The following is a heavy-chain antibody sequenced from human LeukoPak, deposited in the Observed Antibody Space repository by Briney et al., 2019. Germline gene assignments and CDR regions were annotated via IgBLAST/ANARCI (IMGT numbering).Heavy chain of an antibody. CDR2: ISSSSSYI. CDR3: ARGSDFWSGYDDRFFGDI. J-gene: IGHJ3*02. Sequence: GGSLRLSCAASGFTFSSYSMTWVRQAPGKGLKWVSSISSSSSYIYYADSVKGRFTISRDNAKNSLYLQMNSLRAEDTAVYYCARGSDFWSGYDDRFFGDIWGQGTMVTVSS. CDR1: GFTFSSYS. D-gene: IGHD3-3*01. V-gene: IGHV3-21*01.